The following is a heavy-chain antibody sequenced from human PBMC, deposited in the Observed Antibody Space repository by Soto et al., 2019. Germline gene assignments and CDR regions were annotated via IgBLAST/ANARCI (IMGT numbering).Heavy chain of an antibody. Sequence: PGGSLRLSCAASGFTFSSYAMSWVRQAPGKGLEWVSAISGSGGSTYYADSVKGRFTISRDNSKNTLYLQMNSLRAEDTAVYYCAKAIHYDFWSGYYTGKTSLNDPRSYGMDVWGQGTTVTVSS. CDR3: AKAIHYDFWSGYYTGKTSLNDPRSYGMDV. CDR1: GFTFSSYA. CDR2: ISGSGGST. J-gene: IGHJ6*02. V-gene: IGHV3-23*01. D-gene: IGHD3-3*01.